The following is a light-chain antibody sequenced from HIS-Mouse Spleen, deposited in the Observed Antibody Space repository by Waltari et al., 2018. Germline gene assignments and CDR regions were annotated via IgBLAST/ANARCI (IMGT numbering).Light chain of an antibody. CDR2: EVS. Sequence: QSALTQPASVSGSPGQSITISCTGTSSDVGGYNYVSWYQQHTGKAPKLMIYEVSNRPSGVSNRFSGSQSVNTASLTISGLQAEDEADYYCSSYTSSSTPYVFGTGTKVTVL. CDR1: SSDVGGYNY. CDR3: SSYTSSSTPYV. V-gene: IGLV2-14*01. J-gene: IGLJ1*01.